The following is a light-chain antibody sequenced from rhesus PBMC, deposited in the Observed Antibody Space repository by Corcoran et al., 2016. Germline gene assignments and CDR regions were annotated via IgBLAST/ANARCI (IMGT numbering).Light chain of an antibody. CDR3: QQYNNSPCT. Sequence: DIQMTQSPSSLSASVGDRVTITCRASQGINNYLSWYQQKPGKAPKPLKYYASSLETGVPSRFSGSRSGTDYTLTISSLQPEDIATYDCQQYNNSPCTFGPGTKLDIK. CDR1: QGINNY. CDR2: YAS. V-gene: IGKV1-66*01. J-gene: IGKJ3*01.